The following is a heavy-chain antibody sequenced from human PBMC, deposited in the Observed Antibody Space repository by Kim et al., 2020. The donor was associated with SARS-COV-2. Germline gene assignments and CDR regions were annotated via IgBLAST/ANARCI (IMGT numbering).Heavy chain of an antibody. V-gene: IGHV3-49*04. J-gene: IGHJ4*02. CDR2: IRSKTYGGTT. CDR3: ARVQLGTFDY. CDR1: GFTFGDYA. D-gene: IGHD2-2*01. Sequence: GGSLRLSCAASGFTFGDYAMSWVRQAPGKGLEWVGFIRSKTYGGTTEYAASVKGRFTISRDDSKSIAYLQMNSLKTEDTAVYYCARVQLGTFDYWGQGTLVTVSS.